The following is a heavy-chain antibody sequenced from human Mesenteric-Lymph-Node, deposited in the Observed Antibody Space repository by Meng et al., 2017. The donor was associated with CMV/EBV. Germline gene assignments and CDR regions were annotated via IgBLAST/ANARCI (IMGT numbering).Heavy chain of an antibody. V-gene: IGHV3-21*01. CDR2: ISTGGSYI. J-gene: IGHJ4*02. CDR1: GFAFSSCN. Sequence: LSSAASGFAFSSCNMNWVRQAPGKGLEWVSSISTGGSYIYYADSIKGRFTISRDNAKNSLYLQMNSLRAEDTAVYYCARLDAGATDYWGQGTLVTVSS. D-gene: IGHD1-26*01. CDR3: ARLDAGATDY.